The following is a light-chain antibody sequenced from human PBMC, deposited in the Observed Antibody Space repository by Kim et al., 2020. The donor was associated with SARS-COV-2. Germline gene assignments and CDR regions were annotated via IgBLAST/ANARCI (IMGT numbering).Light chain of an antibody. CDR3: QQYRTNTYST. J-gene: IGKJ1*01. V-gene: IGKV1-5*01. Sequence: SVGDSVNITCLASQSISSGLAWYQQKPGKAPKLLIYDASNLESGVATRFSGSESGTEFTLTISSLHPDDFATYYCQQYRTNTYSTFGQGTKVDIK. CDR1: QSISSG. CDR2: DAS.